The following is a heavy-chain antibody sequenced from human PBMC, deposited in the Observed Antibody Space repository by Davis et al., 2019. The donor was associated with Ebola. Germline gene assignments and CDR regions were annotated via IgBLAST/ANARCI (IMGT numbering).Heavy chain of an antibody. CDR2: FDPEDGEA. V-gene: IGHV1-24*01. J-gene: IGHJ5*02. CDR3: ARERWELLGGAFDP. CDR1: GYTLAELS. Sequence: ASVKVSCKCKVSGYTLAELSMHWVRQAPGKGLEWMGYFDPEDGEATYAQKFQGRVTITADTSTSTVYMELSSLRSEDTAVYYCARERWELLGGAFDPWGQGTLVTVSS. D-gene: IGHD1-26*01.